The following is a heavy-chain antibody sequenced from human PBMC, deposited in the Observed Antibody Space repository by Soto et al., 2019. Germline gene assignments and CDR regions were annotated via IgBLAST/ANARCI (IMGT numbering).Heavy chain of an antibody. J-gene: IGHJ4*02. CDR3: ARSGMYSKVDY. CDR2: ISGSSNNI. CDR1: GFTFNTYA. Sequence: GGSLRLSCVASGFTFNTYAMNWVRQTPGKGLEWLSYISGSSNNIYYVDSVKGRFTISRDNAENSLYLQMNSLTVEDTALYYCARSGMYSKVDYLGLGTLVTVSS. D-gene: IGHD2-8*01. V-gene: IGHV3-48*01.